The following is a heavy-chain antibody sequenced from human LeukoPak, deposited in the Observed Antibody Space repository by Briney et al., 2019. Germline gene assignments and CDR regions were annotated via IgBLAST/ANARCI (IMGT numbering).Heavy chain of an antibody. V-gene: IGHV3-48*03. CDR1: GFTFSSYE. CDR2: ISSSGSTI. Sequence: GGSLRLSCAASGFTFSSYEMNWVRQAPGKGLEWVSYISSSGSTIYYADSVKGRFTISRDNAKNSLYLQMNTLRAEDTAVYYCVRVRAPKYDSSGPYALYAFEIWGQGTMVTVSS. CDR3: VRVRAPKYDSSGPYALYAFEI. J-gene: IGHJ3*02. D-gene: IGHD3-22*01.